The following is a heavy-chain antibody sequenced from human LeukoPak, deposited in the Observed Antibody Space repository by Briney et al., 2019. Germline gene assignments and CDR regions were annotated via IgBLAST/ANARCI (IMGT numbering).Heavy chain of an antibody. D-gene: IGHD6-19*01. CDR1: GFTFSSYA. CDR2: ISGSGGST. Sequence: GGSLRLSCAASGFTFSSYAMSWVRQAPGKGLEWVSAISGSGGSTYYADSVKGRFTISRDNSKNTLYLQMNSLRAEDTAVYYCAKGAPGIAVAGSDFDYWGQGILVIVSS. V-gene: IGHV3-23*01. J-gene: IGHJ4*02. CDR3: AKGAPGIAVAGSDFDY.